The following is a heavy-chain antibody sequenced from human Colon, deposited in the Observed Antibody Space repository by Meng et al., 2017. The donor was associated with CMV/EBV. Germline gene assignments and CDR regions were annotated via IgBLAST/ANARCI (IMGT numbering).Heavy chain of an antibody. Sequence: GESLKISCATSGFTFDSYAMHWVRQTPGKGLEWVGAITHNGREDHYADSVKGRFTISRDNSKDTLYLQMTSLRPEDTATYYCARARSVAVIYQQGMDLWGQGTTVTVSS. J-gene: IGHJ6*02. V-gene: IGHV3-30*04. CDR2: ITHNGRED. CDR1: GFTFDSYA. CDR3: ARARSVAVIYQQGMDL. D-gene: IGHD2-2*01.